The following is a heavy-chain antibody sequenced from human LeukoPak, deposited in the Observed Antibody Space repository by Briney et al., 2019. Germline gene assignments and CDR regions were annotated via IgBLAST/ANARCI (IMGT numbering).Heavy chain of an antibody. CDR2: INHSGST. CDR3: ARGPSTTFDY. CDR1: GGSFSGYY. Sequence: SETVSLTCAVYGGSFSGYYWSWIRQPPGKGLEWIGEINHSGSTNYNPSLKSRVTISVDTSKNQFSLKLSSVTAADTAVYYCARGPSTTFDYWGQGTLVTVSS. V-gene: IGHV4-34*01. D-gene: IGHD2/OR15-2a*01. J-gene: IGHJ4*02.